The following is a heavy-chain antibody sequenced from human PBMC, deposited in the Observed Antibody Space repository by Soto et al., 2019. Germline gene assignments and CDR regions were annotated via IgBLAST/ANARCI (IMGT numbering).Heavy chain of an antibody. CDR3: ARLVSSSTNYGMDV. J-gene: IGHJ6*02. CDR1: GYSFTSYW. D-gene: IGHD6-6*01. CDR2: IDPSDSYT. V-gene: IGHV5-10-1*01. Sequence: GESVKISFKGSGYSFTSYWISWARQMPGKGLEWMGRIDPSDSYTNYSPSFQGHVTISADKSISTAYLQWSSLKASDTAMYYCARLVSSSTNYGMDVWGQGTTVTVSS.